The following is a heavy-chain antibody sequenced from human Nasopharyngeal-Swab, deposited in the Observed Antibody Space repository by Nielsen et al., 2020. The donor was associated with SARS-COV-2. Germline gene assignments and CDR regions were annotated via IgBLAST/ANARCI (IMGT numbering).Heavy chain of an antibody. CDR1: GGSISSYY. CDR2: IYYSGST. Sequence: SETLSLTCTVSGGSISSYYWSWIRQHPGKGLEWIGYIYYSGSTYYNPSLKSRVTISVDTSKNQFSLKLSSVTAADTAVYYCARARTRTIFGVVGWFDPWGQGTLVTVSS. V-gene: IGHV4-59*06. CDR3: ARARTRTIFGVVGWFDP. D-gene: IGHD3-3*01. J-gene: IGHJ5*02.